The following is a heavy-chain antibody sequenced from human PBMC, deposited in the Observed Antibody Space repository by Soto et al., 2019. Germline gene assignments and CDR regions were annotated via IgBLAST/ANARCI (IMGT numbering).Heavy chain of an antibody. CDR2: ISVSGFTK. J-gene: IGHJ5*02. D-gene: IGHD1-26*01. CDR3: AKNQGVELVPLATVDWFDP. Sequence: EGSLRLPCAASGFIFENFGMSWVRQAPGKGLEWISSISVSGFTKYYADSVKGRFTISRDNSKSTVYLELNNLSAEDTAVYHCAKNQGVELVPLATVDWFDPWGQGSVVTVSS. CDR1: GFIFENFG. V-gene: IGHV3-23*01.